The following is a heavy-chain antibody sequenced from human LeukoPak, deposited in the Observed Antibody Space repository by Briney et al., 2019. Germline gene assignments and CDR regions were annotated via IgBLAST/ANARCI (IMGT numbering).Heavy chain of an antibody. V-gene: IGHV1-8*03. Sequence: GASVKVSCKASGYTFTSYDINWVRQATGQGLEWMGWMNPNSGNTGYAQKFQGRVTITRNTSISTAYMELSSLRSEDTAVYSCASCTRGPDAFDIWGQGTMVTVSS. J-gene: IGHJ3*02. CDR3: ASCTRGPDAFDI. CDR2: MNPNSGNT. D-gene: IGHD5-24*01. CDR1: GYTFTSYD.